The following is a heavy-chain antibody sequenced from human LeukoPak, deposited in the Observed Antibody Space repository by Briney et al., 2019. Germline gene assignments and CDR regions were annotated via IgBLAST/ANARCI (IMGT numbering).Heavy chain of an antibody. Sequence: PSETLSLTCTVSGGSISSYYWSWIRQPPGKGLEWIGYIYYSGSTNYNPSLKSRVTISVDTSKNQFSLKLSSVTAADTAVYYCARGGAAAPDAYYFDYWGQGTLVTVSS. V-gene: IGHV4-59*08. J-gene: IGHJ4*02. CDR1: GGSISSYY. CDR2: IYYSGST. D-gene: IGHD6-13*01. CDR3: ARGGAAAPDAYYFDY.